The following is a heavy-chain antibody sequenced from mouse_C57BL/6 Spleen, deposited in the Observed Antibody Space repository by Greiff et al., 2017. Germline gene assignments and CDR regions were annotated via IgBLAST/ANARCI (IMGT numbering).Heavy chain of an antibody. D-gene: IGHD3-2*02. V-gene: IGHV1-55*01. CDR1: GYTFTSYW. Sequence: VQLQQPGAELVKPGASVKMSCKASGYTFTSYWITWVKQRPGQGLEWIGDIYPGSGSTNYNEKFKSKATLTVDTSSSTAYMQLSSLTSEDSAVYYCARRRTDSSGFDYWGQGTTLTVSS. CDR2: IYPGSGST. J-gene: IGHJ2*01. CDR3: ARRRTDSSGFDY.